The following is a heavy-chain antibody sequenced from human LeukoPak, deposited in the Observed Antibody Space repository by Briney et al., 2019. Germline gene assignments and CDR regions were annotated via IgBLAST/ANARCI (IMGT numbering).Heavy chain of an antibody. CDR2: INPNSGGT. V-gene: IGHV1-2*02. J-gene: IGHJ4*02. Sequence: ASVKVSCKASGYTFTTYAMNWVRQAPGQGLEWMGWINPNSGGTNYAQKFQGGVTMTRDTSISTAYMELSRLRSDDTAVYYCARAVVTATTYYFDYWGQGTLVTVSS. D-gene: IGHD2-21*02. CDR1: GYTFTTYA. CDR3: ARAVVTATTYYFDY.